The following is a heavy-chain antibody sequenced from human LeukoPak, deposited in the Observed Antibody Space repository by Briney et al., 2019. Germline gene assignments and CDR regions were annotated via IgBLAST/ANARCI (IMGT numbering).Heavy chain of an antibody. CDR3: AKNLGSGWFFPFDS. V-gene: IGHV3-53*01. D-gene: IGHD6-19*01. J-gene: IGHJ4*02. CDR2: IYSGGST. Sequence: PGGSLRLSCAASGFTVSSNYMSWVRQAPGKGLEWVSVIYSGGSTYYADSVKGRFTISRDNSKNTLYLQMNSLRAEDTAVYYCAKNLGSGWFFPFDSWGQGTLVTVSS. CDR1: GFTVSSNY.